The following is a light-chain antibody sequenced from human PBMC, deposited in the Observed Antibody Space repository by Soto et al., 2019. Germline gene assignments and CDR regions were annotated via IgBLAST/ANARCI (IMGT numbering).Light chain of an antibody. CDR2: DVS. Sequence: QSVLTQPPSASGSPGQSVTISCTGTSSDVGGYNYVSWYQQHPGKAPKLIIYDVSKRPSGVPDRFSGSKSGNTASLTVSGLQIEDEADYYCSSYAGSNNLVFGGGTKLTVL. J-gene: IGLJ2*01. CDR1: SSDVGGYNY. V-gene: IGLV2-8*01. CDR3: SSYAGSNNLV.